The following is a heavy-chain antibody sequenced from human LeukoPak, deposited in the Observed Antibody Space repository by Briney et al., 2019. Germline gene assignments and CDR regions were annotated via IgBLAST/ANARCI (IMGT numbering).Heavy chain of an antibody. CDR1: GFRFSSYG. V-gene: IGHV3-23*01. CDR2: ISGSGGST. J-gene: IGHJ5*02. CDR3: ARGGKLEPTALAS. D-gene: IGHD2-21*02. Sequence: GGSLRLSCAASGFRFSSYGMSWVRQAPGKGLEWVSAISGSGGSTYYADSVKGRFSISRDNANRMLSLHINSLRVEDSAIYYCARGGKLEPTALASWGQGSLVVVSS.